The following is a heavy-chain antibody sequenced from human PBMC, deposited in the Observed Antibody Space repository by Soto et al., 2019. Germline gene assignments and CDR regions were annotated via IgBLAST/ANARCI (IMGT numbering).Heavy chain of an antibody. CDR3: ARDRGSSGWYAGGWFDP. J-gene: IGHJ5*02. CDR2: ISSSSSNK. V-gene: IGHV3-21*01. CDR1: GFTFSSYS. Sequence: EVQLVESGGGLVKPGGSLRLSCAASGFTFSSYSMNWVRQAPGKGLEWVSCISSSSSNKYYADSVKGRFTISRDNAKNSLYVQMNSLRAEDTAVYYCARDRGSSGWYAGGWFDPWGQGTLVTVSS. D-gene: IGHD6-19*01.